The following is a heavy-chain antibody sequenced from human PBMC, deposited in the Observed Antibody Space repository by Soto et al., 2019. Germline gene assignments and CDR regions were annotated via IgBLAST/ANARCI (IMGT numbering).Heavy chain of an antibody. J-gene: IGHJ3*02. CDR3: AKSIGAYCGGDCYSTIAFDI. CDR2: IIPIFGTA. V-gene: IGHV1-69*12. CDR1: GGTFSSYA. D-gene: IGHD2-21*02. Sequence: QVQLVQSGAEVKKPGSSVKVSCKASGGTFSSYAISWVRQAPGQGLEWMGGIIPIFGTANYAQKFQGRVTITADESXXTXYXXLSSLRSEDTAVYYCAKSIGAYCGGDCYSTIAFDIWGQGTMVTVSS.